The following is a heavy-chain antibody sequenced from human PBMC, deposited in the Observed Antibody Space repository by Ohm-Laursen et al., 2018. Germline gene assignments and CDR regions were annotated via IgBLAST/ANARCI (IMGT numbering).Heavy chain of an antibody. CDR2: ISGSGGST. CDR3: AKDPLYDL. V-gene: IGHV3-23*01. J-gene: IGHJ4*02. D-gene: IGHD3-22*01. CDR1: GFTFSDYY. Sequence: SLRLSCTASGFTFSDYYMSWVRQAPGKGLEWVSAISGSGGSTYYADSVKGRFTISRDNSKNTLYLQMNSLRAEGTAVYYCAKDPLYDLWGQGTLVTVSS.